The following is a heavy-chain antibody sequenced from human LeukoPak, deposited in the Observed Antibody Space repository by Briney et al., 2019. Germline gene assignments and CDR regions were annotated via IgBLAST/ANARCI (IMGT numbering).Heavy chain of an antibody. D-gene: IGHD2/OR15-2a*01. CDR2: MNPRSGNT. Sequence: ASVKVSCKASGYTFTSHDINWVRQATGQGLEWMGWMNPRSGNTGYAQKLKGRVTMTRDTSTNTANMELSGLRSEDTAVYYCARGVNSSPRNWFDPWGQGTLVTVSS. J-gene: IGHJ5*02. CDR3: ARGVNSSPRNWFDP. CDR1: GYTFTSHD. V-gene: IGHV1-8*01.